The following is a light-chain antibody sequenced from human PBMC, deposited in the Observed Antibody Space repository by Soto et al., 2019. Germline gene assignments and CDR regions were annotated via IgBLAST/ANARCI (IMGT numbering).Light chain of an antibody. Sequence: DIVMTQFPATLFVSPGEGATVSFRTNRSVGSNLAWYQQKPGQSPRLLIYGASTRATGIPARFSGSGSGTEFTLTISSLQSEDFAVYFCHQYYNWPRTFGQGTKVDIK. J-gene: IGKJ1*01. CDR1: RSVGSN. V-gene: IGKV3-15*01. CDR2: GAS. CDR3: HQYYNWPRT.